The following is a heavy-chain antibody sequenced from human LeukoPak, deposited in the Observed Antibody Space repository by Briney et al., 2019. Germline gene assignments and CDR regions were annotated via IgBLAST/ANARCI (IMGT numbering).Heavy chain of an antibody. D-gene: IGHD6-19*01. Sequence: GGSLRLSCAASGFTFSSYSMNWVRQAPGKGLEWVSSISSSSSYIYYADSVKGRFTISRDNAKNSLYLQMNSLRAEDTAVYYCARDGGYSSGWYPYYFDYWGQGTLVTVSS. CDR3: ARDGGYSSGWYPYYFDY. CDR2: ISSSSSYI. CDR1: GFTFSSYS. V-gene: IGHV3-21*01. J-gene: IGHJ4*02.